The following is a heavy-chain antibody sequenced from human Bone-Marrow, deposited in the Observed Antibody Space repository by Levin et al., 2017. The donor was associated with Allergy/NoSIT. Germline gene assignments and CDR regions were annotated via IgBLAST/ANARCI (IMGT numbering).Heavy chain of an antibody. CDR2: ISVSAGST. V-gene: IGHV3-23*01. Sequence: GGSLRLSCAASGFTFGSYAMSWVRQAPGKGLEWVSAISVSAGSTYYADSVKGRFTISRDNSKNTLFLQMNSLRAEDTAVYYCAHNRDILTGFVRAQYFQHWGQGTLVTVSS. J-gene: IGHJ1*01. CDR3: AHNRDILTGFVRAQYFQH. CDR1: GFTFGSYA. D-gene: IGHD3-9*01.